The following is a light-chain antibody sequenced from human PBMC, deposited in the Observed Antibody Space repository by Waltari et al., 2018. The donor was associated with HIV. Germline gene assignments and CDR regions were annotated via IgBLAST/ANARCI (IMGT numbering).Light chain of an antibody. CDR3: QQSQSFLYT. CDR1: QSIGYW. V-gene: IGKV1-5*03. J-gene: IGKJ2*01. CDR2: KAS. Sequence: DIQLTQSPSTLSASVGDGVTIPCRASQSIGYWLAWYQVKPGRGPKLLIYKASSLEGGVPSRFSGSGSGTEFTLTISSLQPDDFATYYCQQSQSFLYTFGQGTKLEIK.